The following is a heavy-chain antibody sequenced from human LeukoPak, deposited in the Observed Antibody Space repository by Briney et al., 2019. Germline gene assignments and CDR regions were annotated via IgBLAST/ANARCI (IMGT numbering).Heavy chain of an antibody. CDR2: MNPNSGIT. Sequence: ASVKVSCKASGYTFTSYDINWVRQATGQGLEWMGWMNPNSGITGYAQKFQGRVTISRNTSISTAYMELSSLRSEDTAVYYCAKTYSSSRAHYYYYYYMDVWGKGTTVTISS. V-gene: IGHV1-8*03. CDR3: AKTYSSSRAHYYYYYYMDV. D-gene: IGHD6-13*01. CDR1: GYTFTSYD. J-gene: IGHJ6*03.